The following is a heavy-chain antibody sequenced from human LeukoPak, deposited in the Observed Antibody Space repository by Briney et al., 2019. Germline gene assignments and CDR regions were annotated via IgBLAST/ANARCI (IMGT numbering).Heavy chain of an antibody. CDR1: GGSISSYY. J-gene: IGHJ4*02. D-gene: IGHD3-3*01. V-gene: IGHV4-59*01. Sequence: SETLSLTCTVSGGSISSYYWSWIRQPPGKGLEWIGYIYYSGSTNYNPSLKSRVAISVDTSKNQFSLKLSSVTAADTAVYYCARYVTIFGVDTKGGFDYWGQGTLVTVSS. CDR2: IYYSGST. CDR3: ARYVTIFGVDTKGGFDY.